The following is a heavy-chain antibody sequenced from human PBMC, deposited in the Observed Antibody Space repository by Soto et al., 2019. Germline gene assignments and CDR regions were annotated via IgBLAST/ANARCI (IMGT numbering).Heavy chain of an antibody. J-gene: IGHJ6*02. V-gene: IGHV6-1*01. D-gene: IGHD3-3*01. CDR1: GDSVSSNSAA. CDR3: ARGITIFGVVNPISYYGMDV. CDR2: TYYRSKWYN. Sequence: SQTLSLTCAISGDSVSSNSAAWNWIRQSPSRGLEWLGRTYYRSKWYNDYAVSVKSRITINPDTSKNQFSLKLSSVTAADTAVYYCARGITIFGVVNPISYYGMDVWGQGTTVTVSS.